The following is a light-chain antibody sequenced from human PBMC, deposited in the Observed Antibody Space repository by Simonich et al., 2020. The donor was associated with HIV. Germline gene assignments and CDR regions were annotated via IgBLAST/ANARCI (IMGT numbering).Light chain of an antibody. CDR3: CSYAGSYTLV. CDR2: DVR. J-gene: IGLJ3*02. Sequence: QSALTQPRSVSGSPGQSVTISCTGTSSDVGGYNYVSWYQHHPGKAPKLVIYDVRMRPSGVPDRFSGSKSGNTASLTISGLQAEDDSDYYCCSYAGSYTLVFGGGTKLTVL. V-gene: IGLV2-11*01. CDR1: SSDVGGYNY.